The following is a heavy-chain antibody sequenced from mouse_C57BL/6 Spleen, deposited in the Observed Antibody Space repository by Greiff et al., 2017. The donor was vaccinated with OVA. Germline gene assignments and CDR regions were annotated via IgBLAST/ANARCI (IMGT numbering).Heavy chain of an antibody. D-gene: IGHD1-1*01. CDR3: ARDYYGSSYFDY. Sequence: VQLQQPGAELVMPGASVKLSCKASGYTFTSYWMHWVKQRPGQGLEWIGEIDPSDSYTNYNHKFKGKSTLTVDKSSSTAYMQLSSLTSEDSAVYYCARDYYGSSYFDYWGQGTTLTVSS. V-gene: IGHV1-69*01. J-gene: IGHJ2*01. CDR1: GYTFTSYW. CDR2: IDPSDSYT.